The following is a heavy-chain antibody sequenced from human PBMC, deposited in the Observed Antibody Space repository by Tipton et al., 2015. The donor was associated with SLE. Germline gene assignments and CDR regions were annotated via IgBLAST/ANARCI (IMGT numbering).Heavy chain of an antibody. CDR1: GGSFSGYY. Sequence: LRLSCAVYGGSFSGYYWSWIRQPPGKGLEWIGEINHSGSTNYNPSLKSRVTISVDTSKNQFSLKLSSVTAADTAVYYCARGRPAFDIWGQGTMVPVSS. CDR3: ARGRPAFDI. V-gene: IGHV4-34*01. CDR2: INHSGST. J-gene: IGHJ3*02.